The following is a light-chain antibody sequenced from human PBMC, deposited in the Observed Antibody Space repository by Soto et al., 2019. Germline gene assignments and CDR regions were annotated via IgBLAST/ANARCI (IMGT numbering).Light chain of an antibody. J-gene: IGLJ2*01. Sequence: QSVLTQPPSVSGAPGQRVTISCTGSSSNIGAGYDVHWYHQLPGTAPKLLIYGNSNRPSGVPDRFSGSKSGTSASLAITGLQAEDEAYYYCQSYDSSLEVVFGGGTKLTVL. V-gene: IGLV1-40*01. CDR1: SSNIGAGYD. CDR2: GNS. CDR3: QSYDSSLEVV.